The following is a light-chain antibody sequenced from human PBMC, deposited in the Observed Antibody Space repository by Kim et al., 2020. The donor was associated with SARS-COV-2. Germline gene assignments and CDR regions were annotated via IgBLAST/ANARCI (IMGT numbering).Light chain of an antibody. Sequence: LAPGETATLACRASQSVSNCVAWYQQKPGQAPRLLIYDASNRAPGITARFSGSGYGTDFTLTISSLEPEDFAVYYCQQRTNWPPFTFGQGTKLEI. CDR3: QQRTNWPPFT. J-gene: IGKJ2*01. CDR2: DAS. V-gene: IGKV3-11*01. CDR1: QSVSNC.